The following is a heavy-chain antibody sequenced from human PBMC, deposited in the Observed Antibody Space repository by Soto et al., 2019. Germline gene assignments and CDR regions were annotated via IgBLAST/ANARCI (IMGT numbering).Heavy chain of an antibody. CDR2: IWYDGSNK. CDR3: ARVRSGSYSGDY. CDR1: GFTFRSYG. D-gene: IGHD1-26*01. J-gene: IGHJ4*02. Sequence: QVQLVESGGGVVQPGRSLRLSCAASGFTFRSYGMHWVRQAPGKGLEWVAVIWYDGSNKYYADSVKGRFTISRDNSKNTLYLQMNSLRAEDTAVYYCARVRSGSYSGDYWGQGTLVTVSS. V-gene: IGHV3-33*01.